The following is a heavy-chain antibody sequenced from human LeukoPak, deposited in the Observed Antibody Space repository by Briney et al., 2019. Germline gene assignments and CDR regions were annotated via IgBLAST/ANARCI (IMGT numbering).Heavy chain of an antibody. J-gene: IGHJ1*01. V-gene: IGHV3-23*01. CDR1: GFTFSSYW. CDR2: ISGSGGST. CDR3: AKQSGYSEYFQH. Sequence: LPGGSLRLSCAASGFTFSSYWMSWVRQAPGKGLEWVSAISGSGGSTYYADSVKGRFTISRDNSKNTLYLQMNSLRAEDTAVYYCAKQSGYSEYFQHWGQGTLVTVSS. D-gene: IGHD3-22*01.